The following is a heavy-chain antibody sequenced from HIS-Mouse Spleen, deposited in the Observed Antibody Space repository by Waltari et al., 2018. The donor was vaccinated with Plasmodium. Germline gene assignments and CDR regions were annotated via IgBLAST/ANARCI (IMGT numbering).Heavy chain of an antibody. D-gene: IGHD7-27*01. J-gene: IGHJ2*01. Sequence: QVQLVEFVGGGVQPGRSLRISCAASGFTFSNYAMHWVGQAPGKGLEWVAVIWYAGSNKYYADSVKGRFTISRDNSKNTLYLQMNSLRAEDTAVYYCAKDRLTGYWYFDLWGRGTLVTVSS. CDR1: GFTFSNYA. V-gene: IGHV3-33*06. CDR2: IWYAGSNK. CDR3: AKDRLTGYWYFDL.